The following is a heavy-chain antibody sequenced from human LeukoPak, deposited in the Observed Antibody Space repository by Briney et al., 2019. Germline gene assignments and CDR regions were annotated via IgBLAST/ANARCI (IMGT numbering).Heavy chain of an antibody. J-gene: IGHJ5*02. Sequence: GGSLRLSCAASGFTFSNYAIHWVRQAPGKGLEYVSSIGGDGSSPYYADSVKGRFTISRDDAKNSLYLQMNSLRAEDTAVYYCARVVSCSRTSCYSRAGFDPWGQGTLVTVSS. CDR2: IGGDGSSP. D-gene: IGHD2-2*01. CDR3: ARVVSCSRTSCYSRAGFDP. CDR1: GFTFSNYA. V-gene: IGHV3-64*04.